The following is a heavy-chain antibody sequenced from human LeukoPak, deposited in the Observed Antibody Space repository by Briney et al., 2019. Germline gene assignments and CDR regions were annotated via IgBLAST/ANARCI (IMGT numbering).Heavy chain of an antibody. CDR1: GYTFTSYG. Sequence: ASVKVSCKASGYTFTSYGISWVRQAPGPGLEWMGWIIAYNGDTNYAQKLQGRVTMTTDTSTSTAYMELRSLRSDDTAVYYCARDRCSSTSCFGGSTWFDPWGQGTLVTVSS. V-gene: IGHV1-18*01. D-gene: IGHD2-2*01. CDR3: ARDRCSSTSCFGGSTWFDP. CDR2: IIAYNGDT. J-gene: IGHJ5*02.